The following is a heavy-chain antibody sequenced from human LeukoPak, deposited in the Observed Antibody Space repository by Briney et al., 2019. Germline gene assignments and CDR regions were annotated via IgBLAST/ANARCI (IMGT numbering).Heavy chain of an antibody. CDR3: ARGLRYGSGSHYYFYMDV. CDR2: FNPSSGTT. Sequence: ASVKVSCKASGYTFTSYYIHWVRQAPGQGLEWMGIFNPSSGTTNYPQKFQGRVTMSRGTSTSTVYMDLSSLRSEDTAVYYCARGLRYGSGSHYYFYMDVWGKGTTVTVSS. J-gene: IGHJ6*03. D-gene: IGHD3-10*01. CDR1: GYTFTSYY. V-gene: IGHV1-46*01.